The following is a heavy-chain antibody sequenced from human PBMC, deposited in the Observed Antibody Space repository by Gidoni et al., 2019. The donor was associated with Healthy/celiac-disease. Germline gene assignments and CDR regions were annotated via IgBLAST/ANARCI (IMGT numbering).Heavy chain of an antibody. J-gene: IGHJ5*02. Sequence: EVQLVESGGGLVQPGRSLRLSCAASGFTFDDYAMHWVRQAPGKGLEWVSGISWNSGSIGYADSVKGRFTISRDNAKNSLYLQMNSLRAEDTALYYCAKVTYYYDSSGYKNNWFDPWGQGTLVTVSS. CDR2: ISWNSGSI. D-gene: IGHD3-22*01. CDR3: AKVTYYYDSSGYKNNWFDP. V-gene: IGHV3-9*01. CDR1: GFTFDDYA.